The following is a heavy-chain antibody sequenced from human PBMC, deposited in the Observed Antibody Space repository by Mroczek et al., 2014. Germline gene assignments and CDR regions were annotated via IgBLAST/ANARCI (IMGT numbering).Heavy chain of an antibody. J-gene: IGHJ5*02. Sequence: QVQLVQSGGGVVQPGRSLRLSCAASGFTFSSYGMHWVRQAPGKGLEWVAVIWYDGSNKYYADSVKGRFTISRDNSKNTLYLQMNSLRAEDTAVYYCARVGVAGTFVGWFDPGAREPGHRLL. CDR2: IWYDGSNK. D-gene: IGHD6-19*01. CDR3: ARVGVAGTFVGWFDP. V-gene: IGHV3-33*01. CDR1: GFTFSSYG.